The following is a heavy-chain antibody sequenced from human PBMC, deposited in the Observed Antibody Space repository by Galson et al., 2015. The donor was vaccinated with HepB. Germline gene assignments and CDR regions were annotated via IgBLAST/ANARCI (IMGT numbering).Heavy chain of an antibody. CDR1: GFTFSSCE. J-gene: IGHJ4*02. V-gene: IGHV3-48*03. CDR3: ARVGYDYVWGSYRPIDY. CDR2: ISSSGSTI. D-gene: IGHD3-16*02. Sequence: SLRLSCAASGFTFSSCEMNWVRQAPGKGLEWVSYISSSGSTIYYADSVKGRFTISRDNAKNSLYLQMNSLRAEDTAVYYCARVGYDYVWGSYRPIDYWGQGTLVTVSS.